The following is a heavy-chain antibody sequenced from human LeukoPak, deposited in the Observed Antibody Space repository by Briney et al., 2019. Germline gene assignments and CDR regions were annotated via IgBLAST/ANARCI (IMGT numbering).Heavy chain of an antibody. CDR3: ARDYCSSTSCYRASFDY. CDR2: TRYDGSNK. CDR1: GFTFSSYG. Sequence: PGGSLRLSCAASGFTFSSYGMHWVRQAPGKGLEWVAFTRYDGSNKYYADSVKGRFTISRDNSKNTLYLQMNSLRAEDTAVYYCARDYCSSTSCYRASFDYWGQGTLVTVSS. J-gene: IGHJ4*02. V-gene: IGHV3-30*02. D-gene: IGHD2-2*01.